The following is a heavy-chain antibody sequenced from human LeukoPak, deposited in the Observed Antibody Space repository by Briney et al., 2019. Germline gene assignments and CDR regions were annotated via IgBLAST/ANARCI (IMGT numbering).Heavy chain of an antibody. CDR3: ARVTPGIAAAGSLFEY. V-gene: IGHV1-46*01. CDR2: INPSGGST. Sequence: GASVKVSCKASGYTFTNYYMHWVRQAPGQGFEWMGVINPSGGSTSYAQKFQGRVTMIRDTSTSTVYMELSSLRSEDTAVYYCARVTPGIAAAGSLFEYWGQGTLVTVSS. CDR1: GYTFTNYY. J-gene: IGHJ4*02. D-gene: IGHD6-13*01.